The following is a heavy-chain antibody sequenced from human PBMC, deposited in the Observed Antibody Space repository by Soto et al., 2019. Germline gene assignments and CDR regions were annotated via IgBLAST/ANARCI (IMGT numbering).Heavy chain of an antibody. CDR3: ESCYRENSGYAVDV. D-gene: IGHD2-2*01. CDR2: IIPMFGIG. Sequence: QVQLVQSGAEVKMPGSSVRVSCKASGGSFSKYGISWVRQAPGQGLEWMGGIIPMFGIGNYAEKFLGRVTITADESTRTSPTDLSRLRSQNTAVYFCESCYRENSGYAVDVWGQGTTVTVSS. V-gene: IGHV1-69*01. J-gene: IGHJ6*02. CDR1: GGSFSKYG.